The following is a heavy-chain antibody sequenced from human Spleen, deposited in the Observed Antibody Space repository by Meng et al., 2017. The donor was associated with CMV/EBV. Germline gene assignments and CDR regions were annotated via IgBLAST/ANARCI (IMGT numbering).Heavy chain of an antibody. J-gene: IGHJ4*02. V-gene: IGHV1-2*02. CDR1: GYTFTGYY. CDR3: ARDPRDHYDFWSGYYVDY. Sequence: ASVKVSCKASGYTFTGYYLHWVRQAPGQGLEWMGWINPKSGGTNYAQKFQRSVTLTRDTSIGTAYLVLSSLRSDDTAVYYCARDPRDHYDFWSGYYVDYWGQGTLVTVSS. CDR2: INPKSGGT. D-gene: IGHD3-3*01.